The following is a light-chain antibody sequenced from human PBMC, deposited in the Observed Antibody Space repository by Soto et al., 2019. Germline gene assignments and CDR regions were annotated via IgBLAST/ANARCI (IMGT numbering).Light chain of an antibody. CDR3: QQRSNWPPFT. CDR1: QRVSSY. CDR2: DAS. J-gene: IGKJ3*01. V-gene: IGKV3-11*01. Sequence: EIVLTQSPATLSLSPGVRATLFCRASQRVSSYLAWYQQKPGQAPRLLIYDASNRATGIPARFSGSGSGTDFTLTISSLEPEDFAVYYCQQRSNWPPFTFGPGTKVDIK.